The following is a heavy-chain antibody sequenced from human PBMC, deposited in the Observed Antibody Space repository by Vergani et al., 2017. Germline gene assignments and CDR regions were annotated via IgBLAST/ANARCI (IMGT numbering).Heavy chain of an antibody. J-gene: IGHJ6*02. CDR3: AKSRVELAYYYGMDV. CDR2: ISSSSSYI. Sequence: EVQLVESGGGLVKPGGSLRLSCAASGFTFSSYSMNWVRQAPGKGLEWVSSISSSSSYIYYADSVKGRFTISRDNAKNSLYLQMNSLRAEDTAVYYCAKSRVELAYYYGMDVWGQGTTVTVSS. V-gene: IGHV3-21*04. D-gene: IGHD1-7*01. CDR1: GFTFSSYS.